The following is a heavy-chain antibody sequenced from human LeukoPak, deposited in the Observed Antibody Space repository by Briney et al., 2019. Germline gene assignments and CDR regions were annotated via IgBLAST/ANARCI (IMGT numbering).Heavy chain of an antibody. CDR3: ARGYGDG. Sequence: SGGSLRLSCAASGFAFSSYYIHWVRQAPGKGLVWVSRINSDGSNTGYADSVKGRFTISRDNAKNTLYLQMNSLRAEDTAVYYCARGYGDGWGQGTLVTVSS. CDR2: INSDGSNT. V-gene: IGHV3-74*01. D-gene: IGHD4-17*01. J-gene: IGHJ4*02. CDR1: GFAFSSYY.